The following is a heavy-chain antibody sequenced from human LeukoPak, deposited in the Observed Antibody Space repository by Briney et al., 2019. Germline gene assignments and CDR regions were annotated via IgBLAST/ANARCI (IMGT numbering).Heavy chain of an antibody. Sequence: PGGSLRLSCAASGFTFSSYGMHWVRQAPGKGLEWVAVIWYDGSNKYYADSVKGRFTISRDNSKSTLYLQMNSLRAEDTAVYYCARDLGSYDYVWGSYRYINVRDYWGQGTLITVSS. CDR3: ARDLGSYDYVWGSYRYINVRDY. D-gene: IGHD3-16*02. CDR1: GFTFSSYG. CDR2: IWYDGSNK. V-gene: IGHV3-33*01. J-gene: IGHJ4*02.